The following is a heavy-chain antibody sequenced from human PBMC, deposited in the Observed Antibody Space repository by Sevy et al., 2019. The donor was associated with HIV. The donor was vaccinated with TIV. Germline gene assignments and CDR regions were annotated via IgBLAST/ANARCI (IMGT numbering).Heavy chain of an antibody. CDR2: IIPIFGTA. J-gene: IGHJ3*02. V-gene: IGHV1-69*13. Sequence: ASVKVSCKASGGTLSSYAISWVRQAPGQGLEWMGGIIPIFGTANYAQKFQGRVTITADESTSTAYMELSSLRSEDTAVYYCARAEQLGDDAFDIWGQGTMVTVSS. D-gene: IGHD6-13*01. CDR1: GGTLSSYA. CDR3: ARAEQLGDDAFDI.